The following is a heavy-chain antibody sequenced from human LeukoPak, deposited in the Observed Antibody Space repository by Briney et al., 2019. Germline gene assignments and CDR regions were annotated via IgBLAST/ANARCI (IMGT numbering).Heavy chain of an antibody. Sequence: GGSLRLSCAASGFIVSSKYMSWVRQAPGKGLEWVSAVYSNDNTYYADPVKGRFSISRDKSKNTLYLQMNSLRAEDTAVYYCAKQKITMVRGVIHYYFDYWGQGTLVTVSS. D-gene: IGHD3-10*01. CDR2: VYSNDNT. J-gene: IGHJ4*02. V-gene: IGHV3-53*01. CDR1: GFIVSSKY. CDR3: AKQKITMVRGVIHYYFDY.